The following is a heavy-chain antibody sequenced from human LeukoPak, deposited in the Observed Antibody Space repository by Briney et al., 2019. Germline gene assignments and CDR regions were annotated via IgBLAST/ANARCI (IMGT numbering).Heavy chain of an antibody. CDR1: GFTFSDYY. Sequence: SGGSLRLSCAASGFTFSDYYMSWIRQAPGKGLEWVSYISRSGSTIYYADSVKGRFTISRDKAKNSLYLQMNSLRTEDTAVYSCARLNYYANKGPDAFDIWGQGTMVTVSS. D-gene: IGHD3-10*01. J-gene: IGHJ3*02. CDR2: ISRSGSTI. V-gene: IGHV3-11*04. CDR3: ARLNYYANKGPDAFDI.